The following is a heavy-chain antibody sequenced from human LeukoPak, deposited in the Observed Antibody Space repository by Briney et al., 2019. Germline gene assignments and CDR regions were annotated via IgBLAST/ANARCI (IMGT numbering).Heavy chain of an antibody. Sequence: ASVKVSCKASGYTFTGYYIHWVRQAPGQGLEWMGRINPNSGGTNYAQKFQYRVTVTRDTSISTAYMELSRLRSDDTAVYFCASINQTVWGQGTLVIVSS. V-gene: IGHV1-2*06. J-gene: IGHJ4*02. CDR2: INPNSGGT. CDR3: ASINQTV. D-gene: IGHD1-14*01. CDR1: GYTFTGYY.